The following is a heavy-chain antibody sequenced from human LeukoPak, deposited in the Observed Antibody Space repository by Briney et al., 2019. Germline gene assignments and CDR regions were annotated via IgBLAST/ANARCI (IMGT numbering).Heavy chain of an antibody. CDR1: GGSISSGDYY. J-gene: IGHJ5*02. CDR3: ARQQQWLAHNWFDP. V-gene: IGHV4-30-4*01. D-gene: IGHD6-19*01. CDR2: IYYSGST. Sequence: SETLSLTCTVSGGSISSGDYYWSWIRQPPGKGLEWIGYIYYSGSTNYNPSLKSRVTISVDKSKNQFSLKLSSVTAADTAVYYCARQQQWLAHNWFDPWGQGTLVTVSS.